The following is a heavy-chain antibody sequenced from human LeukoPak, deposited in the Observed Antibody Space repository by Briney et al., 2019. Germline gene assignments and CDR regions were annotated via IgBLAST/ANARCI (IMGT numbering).Heavy chain of an antibody. V-gene: IGHV3-7*01. J-gene: IGHJ4*02. CDR1: GFTFSSYW. Sequence: GGSLRLSCAASGFTFSSYWMSWVRQAPGKGLEWVANINKDGGEKYYVDSVKGRFTISRDNAKNSLYLQMNSLRVEDTAVYYCARVPGDGSNYGFDYWGQGTLVTVSS. CDR2: INKDGGEK. CDR3: ARVPGDGSNYGFDY. D-gene: IGHD5-24*01.